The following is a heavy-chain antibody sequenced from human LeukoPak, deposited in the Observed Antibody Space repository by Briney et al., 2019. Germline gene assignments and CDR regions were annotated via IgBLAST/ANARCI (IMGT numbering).Heavy chain of an antibody. Sequence: SETLSLTCTVSGGSISSYYWSLIRQPPGKGLEWIGYIYYSGSTYYNPSLKSRVTISVDTSKNQFSLKLSSVTAADTAVYYCARDTFRSGWNLYYYYGMDVWGQGTTVTVSS. CDR2: IYYSGST. CDR3: ARDTFRSGWNLYYYYGMDV. D-gene: IGHD6-19*01. V-gene: IGHV4-59*12. J-gene: IGHJ6*02. CDR1: GGSISSYY.